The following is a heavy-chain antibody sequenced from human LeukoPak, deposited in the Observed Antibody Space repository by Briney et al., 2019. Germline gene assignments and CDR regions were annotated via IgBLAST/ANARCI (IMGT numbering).Heavy chain of an antibody. D-gene: IGHD3-10*01. CDR1: GYTFTGYY. V-gene: IGHV1-2*04. CDR3: ARDLSSPLAGYYYGSGSTWFDP. J-gene: IGHJ5*02. CDR2: INPNSGGT. Sequence: ASEKVSCKASGYTFTGYYMHWVRQAPGQGLEWMGWINPNSGGTNYAQKFQGWVTMTRDTSISTAYMELSRLRSDDTAVYYCARDLSSPLAGYYYGSGSTWFDPWGQGTLVTVSS.